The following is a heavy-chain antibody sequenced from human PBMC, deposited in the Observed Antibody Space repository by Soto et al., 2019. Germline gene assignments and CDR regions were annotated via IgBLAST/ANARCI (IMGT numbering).Heavy chain of an antibody. CDR1: GFTFSSYA. Sequence: GSLRLSCAASGFTFSSYAMSWVRQAPGKELEWVSAISGSGGSTYYADSVKGRFTISRDNSKNTLYLQMNSLRAEDTAVYYCAKDGDNWNDIFPYYFDYWGQGTLVTVSS. V-gene: IGHV3-23*01. D-gene: IGHD1-1*01. CDR2: ISGSGGST. J-gene: IGHJ4*02. CDR3: AKDGDNWNDIFPYYFDY.